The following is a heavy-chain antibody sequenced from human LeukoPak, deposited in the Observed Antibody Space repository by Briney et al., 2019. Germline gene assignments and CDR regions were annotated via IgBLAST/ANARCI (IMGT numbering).Heavy chain of an antibody. V-gene: IGHV4-34*01. CDR1: GGSFSGYY. J-gene: IGHJ4*02. Sequence: SETLSLTCAVYGGSFSGYYWSWIRQPPGKGLEWIGEINHSGSTNYNPSLKSRVTISVDTSKNQFSLKLGSVTAADAAAYYCARGLRYYDSSGYYYWGQGTLVTVSS. D-gene: IGHD3-22*01. CDR3: ARGLRYYDSSGYYY. CDR2: INHSGST.